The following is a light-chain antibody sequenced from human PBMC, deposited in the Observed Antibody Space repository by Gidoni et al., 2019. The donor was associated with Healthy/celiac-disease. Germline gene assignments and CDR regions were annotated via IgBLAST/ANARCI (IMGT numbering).Light chain of an antibody. CDR3: QQYNNWPRT. CDR2: DAS. J-gene: IGKJ2*01. Sequence: EIGMTQSPATLSVSPGESATLSCRASQIVSSNLAWYQQKPGQAPRLLIYDASTRATGIPARFSGSGSGTEFTLTISSLQPEDFAVYYCQQYNNWPRTFGQGTKLEIK. V-gene: IGKV3-15*01. CDR1: QIVSSN.